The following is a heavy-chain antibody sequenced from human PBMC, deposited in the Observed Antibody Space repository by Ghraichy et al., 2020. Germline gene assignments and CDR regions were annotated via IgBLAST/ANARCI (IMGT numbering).Heavy chain of an antibody. CDR1: GGSFSGYY. CDR2: INHSGST. V-gene: IGHV4-34*01. CDR3: ARGRLISGYFYGMDV. J-gene: IGHJ6*02. D-gene: IGHD3-9*01. Sequence: SETLSLTCAVYGGSFSGYYWSWIRQPPGKGLEWIGEINHSGSTNYNPSLKSRVTISVDTSKNQFSLKLSSVTAADTAVYYCARGRLISGYFYGMDVWGQGTTVTVSS.